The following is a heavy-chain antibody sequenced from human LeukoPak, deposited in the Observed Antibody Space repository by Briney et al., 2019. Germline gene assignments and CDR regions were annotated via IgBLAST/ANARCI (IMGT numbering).Heavy chain of an antibody. D-gene: IGHD3-22*01. CDR1: GFTFSDYY. V-gene: IGHV3-11*04. CDR3: ARPPGSSGYYYPFDY. CDR2: ISSSGSTI. Sequence: GGSLRLSCAASGFTFSDYYMSWIRRAPGKGLEWVSYISSSGSTIYYADSVKGRFTISRDNAKNSLYLQMNSLRAEDTAVYYCARPPGSSGYYYPFDYWGQGTLVTVSS. J-gene: IGHJ4*02.